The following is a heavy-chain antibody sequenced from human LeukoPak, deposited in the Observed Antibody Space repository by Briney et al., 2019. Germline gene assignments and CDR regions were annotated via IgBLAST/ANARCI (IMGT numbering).Heavy chain of an antibody. D-gene: IGHD3-10*01. J-gene: IGHJ5*02. CDR3: ARGKRRFDP. V-gene: IGHV3-11*01. CDR2: ISSSDYSR. CDR1: GFNFSDHY. Sequence: NTGGSLRLSCAASGFNFSDHYLSWLRQAPGKGLEWLAYISSSDYSRYYADSVKGRFTISRDNTKNSLFLQMNSLRDADTAVYYCARGKRRFDPWGQGTLVTVSS.